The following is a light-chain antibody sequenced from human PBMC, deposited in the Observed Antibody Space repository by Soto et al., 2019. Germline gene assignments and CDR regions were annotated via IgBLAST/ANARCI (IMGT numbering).Light chain of an antibody. CDR3: ASWDNSLNGLV. V-gene: IGLV1-44*01. CDR2: DNH. Sequence: QSVLTQPPSASGTPGQRVTISCSGSSSNIGSNSVNWYQQLPGTAPKDVIYDNHQRPSGVPDRFSGSKSGTSASLGISGLQPEDEADYYCASWDNSLNGLVFGGGTKLTVL. CDR1: SSNIGSNS. J-gene: IGLJ3*02.